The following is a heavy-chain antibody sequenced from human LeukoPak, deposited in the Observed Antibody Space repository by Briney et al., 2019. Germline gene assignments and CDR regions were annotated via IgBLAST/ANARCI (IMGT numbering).Heavy chain of an antibody. D-gene: IGHD3-22*01. J-gene: IGHJ4*02. Sequence: GGSLRLSCAASGFTFSSYGMHWVRQAPGKGLEWVAVIWYDGSYKYYADSVKGRFTISRDNSKNTLYLQMNSLRAKDTAVYYCAREYYDSSDYPRQHYFDYWGQGTLVTVSS. V-gene: IGHV3-33*01. CDR3: AREYYDSSDYPRQHYFDY. CDR2: IWYDGSYK. CDR1: GFTFSSYG.